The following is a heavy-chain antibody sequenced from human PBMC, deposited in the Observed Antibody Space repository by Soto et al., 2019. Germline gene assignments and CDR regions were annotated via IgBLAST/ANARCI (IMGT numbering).Heavy chain of an antibody. Sequence: SETLSLTCTVSGGSISSSSYYWGWIRQPPGKGLEWIGSIYYSGSTYYNPSLKSRVTISVDTSKNQFSLKLSSVTAADTAVYYCARHVDYGDDYYYYYYMDVWGKGTTVTVSS. V-gene: IGHV4-39*01. CDR2: IYYSGST. D-gene: IGHD2-21*02. CDR3: ARHVDYGDDYYYYYYMDV. J-gene: IGHJ6*03. CDR1: GGSISSSSYY.